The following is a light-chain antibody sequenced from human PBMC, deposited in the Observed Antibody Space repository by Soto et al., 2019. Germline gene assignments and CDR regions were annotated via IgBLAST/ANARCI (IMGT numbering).Light chain of an antibody. J-gene: IGKJ3*01. Sequence: IVLTQSPGNLSLSPGERATLSCRASQSVSSSYLALYQQKPGQAPRLLIYGASSRATGSPDRFSGSGSATDFTLTISRLQPEDFAVYYCQQYGSSHPFTFGPGTKVDIK. V-gene: IGKV3-20*01. CDR3: QQYGSSHPFT. CDR1: QSVSSSY. CDR2: GAS.